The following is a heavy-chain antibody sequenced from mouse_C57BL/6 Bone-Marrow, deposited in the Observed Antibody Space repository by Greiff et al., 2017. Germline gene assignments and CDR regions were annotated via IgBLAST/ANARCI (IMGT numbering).Heavy chain of an antibody. Sequence: VQLQQPGAELVKPGASVQLSCKASCYTFTNYWMHWVKQRPGQGLAWIGMMHPNGGSPDYNEQFKSDATLSVDKSSRTAYMELSSLTSEDSAVYYCARSYDYDDYTMDYWGQGTSVTVSS. CDR2: MHPNGGSP. V-gene: IGHV1-64*01. J-gene: IGHJ4*01. CDR1: CYTFTNYW. D-gene: IGHD2-4*01. CDR3: ARSYDYDDYTMDY.